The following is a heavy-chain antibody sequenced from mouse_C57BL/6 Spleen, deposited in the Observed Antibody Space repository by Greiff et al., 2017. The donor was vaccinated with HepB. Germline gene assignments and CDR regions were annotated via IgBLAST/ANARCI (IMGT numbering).Heavy chain of an antibody. Sequence: QVQLQQSGAELAKPGASVKLSCKASGYTFTSYWMHWVKQRPGQGLEWIGYINPSSGYTKYNQKFKDKAILTADKSSSTAYMQLSSLTYEDSAVYYCARGGYDGRGGYFDVWGTGTTVTVSS. CDR3: ARGGYDGRGGYFDV. CDR1: GYTFTSYW. V-gene: IGHV1-7*01. CDR2: INPSSGYT. D-gene: IGHD2-2*01. J-gene: IGHJ1*03.